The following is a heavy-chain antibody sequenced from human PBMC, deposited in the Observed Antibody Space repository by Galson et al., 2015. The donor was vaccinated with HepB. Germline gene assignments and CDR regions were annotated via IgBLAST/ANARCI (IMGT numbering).Heavy chain of an antibody. J-gene: IGHJ5*02. CDR3: ARVKYSGGWYEKDWCDP. V-gene: IGHV1-46*01. D-gene: IGHD6-19*01. CDR2: INHSGGRT. Sequence: SVKVSCKASGYTFTSYYMHWVRQAPGQGLEWMGIINHSGGRTCYAQKFQGRVTMTRDTSTSTVYMELSSLRSEDTAVYYYARVKYSGGWYEKDWCDPWGQGTLVPVSS. CDR1: GYTFTSYY.